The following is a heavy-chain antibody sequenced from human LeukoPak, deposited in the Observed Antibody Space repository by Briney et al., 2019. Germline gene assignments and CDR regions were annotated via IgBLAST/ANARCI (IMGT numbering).Heavy chain of an antibody. CDR3: ASRYSSGWYELDY. Sequence: ASVKVFCKASGYKFTGYYMHWVRQAPGQGLEWMGWINPNSGGTNYAQKFQGRVTMTRDTSISTAYMELSRLRSDDTAVYYCASRYSSGWYELDYWGQGTLVTVSS. D-gene: IGHD6-19*01. CDR1: GYKFTGYY. V-gene: IGHV1-2*02. CDR2: INPNSGGT. J-gene: IGHJ4*02.